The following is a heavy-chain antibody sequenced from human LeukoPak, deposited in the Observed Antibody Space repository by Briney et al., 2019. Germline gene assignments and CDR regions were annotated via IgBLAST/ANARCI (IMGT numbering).Heavy chain of an antibody. CDR3: ARGQVGQLWFVPGVAFDI. CDR2: IYYSGST. Sequence: PSETLSLTCTVSGGSISSYYWSWIRQPPGKGLEWIGYIYYSGSTNYNPSLKSRVTISVDTSKNQFSLKLSSVTAADTAVYYCARGQVGQLWFVPGVAFDIWGQGTMVTVSS. CDR1: GGSISSYY. D-gene: IGHD5-18*01. J-gene: IGHJ3*02. V-gene: IGHV4-59*01.